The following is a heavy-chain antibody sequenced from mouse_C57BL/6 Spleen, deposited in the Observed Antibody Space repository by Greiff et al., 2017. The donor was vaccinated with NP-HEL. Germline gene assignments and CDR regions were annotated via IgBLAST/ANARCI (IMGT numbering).Heavy chain of an antibody. J-gene: IGHJ4*01. CDR3: ARWNWEDYYAMDY. D-gene: IGHD4-1*01. Sequence: VQLQQSGAELVKPGASVKISCKASGYAFSSYWMNWVKQRPGKGLEWIGQIYPGDGDTNYNGKFKGKATLTADKSSSTAYMQLSSLTSDDSAIYFCARWNWEDYYAMDYWGQGTSVTVAS. CDR2: IYPGDGDT. CDR1: GYAFSSYW. V-gene: IGHV1-80*01.